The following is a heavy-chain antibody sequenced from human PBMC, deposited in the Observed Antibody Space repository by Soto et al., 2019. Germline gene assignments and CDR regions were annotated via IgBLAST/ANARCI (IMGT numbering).Heavy chain of an antibody. CDR3: ARDSGYGSGSSVNHYLDC. D-gene: IGHD3-10*01. CDR2: IKTDASEK. J-gene: IGHJ4*01. Sequence: GGSLRLACAASGVALRSYWIIFVGHAAFKCLEWLATIKTDASEKKYVDSVKGRFTVSRDNAKNSLYLQMDSLRAEDTAVYYCARDSGYGSGSSVNHYLDCWGRGTLVTVSS. V-gene: IGHV3-7*01. CDR1: GVALRSYW.